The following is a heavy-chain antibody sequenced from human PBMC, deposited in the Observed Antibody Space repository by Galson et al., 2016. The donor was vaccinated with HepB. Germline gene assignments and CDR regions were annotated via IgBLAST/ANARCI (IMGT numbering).Heavy chain of an antibody. CDR3: ARELDCGGNCHAGADFDY. CDR1: GGSISGYS. Sequence: SETLSLTCDVSGGSISGYSWSWLRQPPGKGLEWIGASHSSGQTFSNPSLMSQITTSVDMSKNQFSLKLTSVTAADTAVYYCARELDCGGNCHAGADFDYWGQGTLVAVSS. CDR2: SHSSGQT. V-gene: IGHV4-59*12. D-gene: IGHD2-21*02. J-gene: IGHJ4*02.